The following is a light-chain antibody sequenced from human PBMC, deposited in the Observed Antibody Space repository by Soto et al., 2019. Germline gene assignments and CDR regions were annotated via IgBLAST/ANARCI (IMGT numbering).Light chain of an antibody. CDR1: SGSIASNY. V-gene: IGLV6-57*02. Sequence: NFMLTQPHSVSESPGKTVTISCTGSSGSIASNYVQWYQQRPGSAPTDVIYEDKQRPSGVPDRFSGSIDSSSNSASLTISGLKTEDEADYYCQSYDSSNYVVFGGGTKVTVL. J-gene: IGLJ2*01. CDR2: EDK. CDR3: QSYDSSNYVV.